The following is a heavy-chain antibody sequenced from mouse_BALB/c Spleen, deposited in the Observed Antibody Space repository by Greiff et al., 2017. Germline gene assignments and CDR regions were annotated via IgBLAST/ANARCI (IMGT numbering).Heavy chain of an antibody. J-gene: IGHJ3*01. CDR3: ARYRAWFAY. CDR1: GYTFTNYW. Sequence: VKLVESGAELVRPGTSVKISCKASGYTFTNYWLGWVKQRPGHGLEWIGDIYPGGGYTNYNEKFKGKATLTADTSSNTAYMQLSSLTSEDSAVYFCARYRAWFAYWGQGTLVTVSA. CDR2: IYPGGGYT. V-gene: IGHV1-63*02.